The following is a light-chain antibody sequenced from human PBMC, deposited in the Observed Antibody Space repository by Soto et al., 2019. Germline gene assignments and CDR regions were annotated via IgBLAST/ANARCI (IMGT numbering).Light chain of an antibody. CDR3: QQYNNWPRT. CDR2: GAS. Sequence: EIVMTQSPATLSVSPGERATLSCRASQSVSSNLAWFPQKPGQAPRLLIYGASTRATVIATRFSGSGSGTEFTLTISSLQSEDFAVYYCQQYNNWPRTFGQGTKVEIK. V-gene: IGKV3-15*01. J-gene: IGKJ1*01. CDR1: QSVSSN.